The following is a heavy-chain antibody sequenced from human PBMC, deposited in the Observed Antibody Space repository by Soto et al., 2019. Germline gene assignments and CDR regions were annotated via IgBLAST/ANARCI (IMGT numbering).Heavy chain of an antibody. Sequence: LRLSCAASGFTFSSYSMNWVRQAPGKGLEWVSYISSSSSTIYYADSVKGRFTISRDNAKNSLYLQMNSLRDEDTAVYYCERGRGSSGYYSVADYCGQGTLVTVYS. V-gene: IGHV3-48*02. CDR3: ERGRGSSGYYSVADY. J-gene: IGHJ4*02. CDR1: GFTFSSYS. D-gene: IGHD3-22*01. CDR2: ISSSSSTI.